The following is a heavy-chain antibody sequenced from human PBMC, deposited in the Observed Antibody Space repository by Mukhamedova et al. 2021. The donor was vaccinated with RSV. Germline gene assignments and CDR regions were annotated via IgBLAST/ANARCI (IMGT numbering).Heavy chain of an antibody. D-gene: IGHD6-19*01. J-gene: IGHJ4*01. CDR3: VRYLPVAAAAY. V-gene: IGHV3-48*03. CDR1: GFTFSNYE. CDR2: INYGGTFT. Sequence: GFTFSNYEFNWVRQAPGKGLEWVSFINYGGTFTSYADSVKGRFTISRDNSKNSVHLHMNSLRAEATALHYCVRYLPVAAAAYWG.